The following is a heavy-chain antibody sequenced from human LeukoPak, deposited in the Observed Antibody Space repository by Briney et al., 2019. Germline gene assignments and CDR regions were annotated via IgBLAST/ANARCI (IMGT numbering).Heavy chain of an antibody. D-gene: IGHD3-16*01. CDR3: AKSKSTGLYDSFAYLFDS. V-gene: IGHV3-23*01. J-gene: IGHJ4*02. CDR2: VSASAAST. Sequence: GRSLRLSCAASGFTFSNNAMSWVRQAPGKGLEWVSAVSASAASTCYADSVKGRFTISRDNSNNTLYLQMNSLRVEDTAVYYCAKSKSTGLYDSFAYLFDSWGQGTLVTVSS. CDR1: GFTFSNNA.